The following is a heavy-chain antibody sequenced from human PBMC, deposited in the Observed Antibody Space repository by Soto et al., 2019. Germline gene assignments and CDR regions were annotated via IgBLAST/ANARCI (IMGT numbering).Heavy chain of an antibody. CDR1: QGNFSIYC. V-gene: IGHV1-69*13. D-gene: IGHD2-8*02. CDR2: IIPILTTP. CDR3: ATSVGIAPTGEDGMDV. Sequence: SVKVSCTASQGNFSIYCFSWVRQAPGQGPEWIGGIIPILTTPNYAQKFHGRVTIVADESTTTVYMELSSLKSEDTAVYYCATSVGIAPTGEDGMDVWG. J-gene: IGHJ6*02.